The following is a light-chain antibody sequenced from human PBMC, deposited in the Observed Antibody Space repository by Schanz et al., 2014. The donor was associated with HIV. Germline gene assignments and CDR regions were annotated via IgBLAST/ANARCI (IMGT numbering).Light chain of an antibody. Sequence: SSELTQPLSVSVALGQTARITCGGNNIGSKNVHWYQQKPGQAPVLVIYRDSNRPSGIPERFSGSNSGNTATLTISRVEAGDEADYYCQVWDSSSDHPYVFGTGTKVTVL. CDR2: RDS. CDR3: QVWDSSSDHPYV. V-gene: IGLV3-9*01. J-gene: IGLJ1*01. CDR1: NIGSKN.